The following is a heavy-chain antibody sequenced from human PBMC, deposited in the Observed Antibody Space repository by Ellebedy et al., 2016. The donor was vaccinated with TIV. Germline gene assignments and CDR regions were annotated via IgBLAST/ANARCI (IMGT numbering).Heavy chain of an antibody. CDR2: IGTAGDT. V-gene: IGHV3-13*01. D-gene: IGHD5-18*01. CDR3: ARVRFGDTAVDY. Sequence: GGSLRLSCAASGFTFRSYDMHWVRQATGKGLEWVSAIGTAGDTYYQGSVKGRFTISRENAKNSLYLQTNSLRAEDTAGYYCARVRFGDTAVDYWGQGTLVTVSS. CDR1: GFTFRSYD. J-gene: IGHJ4*02.